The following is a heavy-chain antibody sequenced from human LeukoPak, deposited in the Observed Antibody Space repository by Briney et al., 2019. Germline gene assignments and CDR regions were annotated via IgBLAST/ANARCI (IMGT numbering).Heavy chain of an antibody. J-gene: IGHJ4*02. Sequence: SETLSLTCTVSGGAICSYYWSWIRQPPGKGLEWIGYIYYSGGTKYNPSLMSRVTISVDRAQNQFSLSLRSVTAADTAVYYCARDGLYDSSGYYMDSWGQGTLVIVSS. CDR3: ARDGLYDSSGYYMDS. CDR2: IYYSGGT. D-gene: IGHD3-22*01. CDR1: GGAICSYY. V-gene: IGHV4-59*01.